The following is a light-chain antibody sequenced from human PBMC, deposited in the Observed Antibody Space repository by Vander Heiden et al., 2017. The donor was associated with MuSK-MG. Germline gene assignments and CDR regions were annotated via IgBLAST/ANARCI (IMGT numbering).Light chain of an antibody. J-gene: IGLJ7*01. CDR3: QVWDSGSDHAV. Sequence: YVLTQPPSVSVAPGQTARIPCGGDNIQSKSVHWYQQRPGQAPVLVVNDDSVRPSGIPARFSGSNSGNTATIIISRVEAGDEADYYCQVWDSGSDHAVFGGGTKLTVL. V-gene: IGLV3-21*02. CDR2: DDS. CDR1: NIQSKS.